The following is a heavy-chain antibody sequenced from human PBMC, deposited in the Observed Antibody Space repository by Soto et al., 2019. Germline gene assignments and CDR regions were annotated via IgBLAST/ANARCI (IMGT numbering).Heavy chain of an antibody. D-gene: IGHD3-10*01. CDR3: AASPHYGSGSPYYYYYGMDV. J-gene: IGHJ6*02. CDR2: IYHSGST. V-gene: IGHV4-4*02. CDR1: GGSISSSNW. Sequence: SETLSLTCAVSGGSISSSNWWSWVRQPPGKGLEWIGEIYHSGSTNYNPSLKSRVTISVDKSKNQFSLKLSSVTAADTAVYYCAASPHYGSGSPYYYYYGMDVWGQGTTVTVSS.